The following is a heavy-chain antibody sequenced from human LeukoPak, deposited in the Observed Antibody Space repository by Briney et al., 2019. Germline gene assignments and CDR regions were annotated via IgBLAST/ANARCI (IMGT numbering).Heavy chain of an antibody. CDR3: ARGLYGSGRRSLMAH. D-gene: IGHD3-10*01. V-gene: IGHV3-7*01. J-gene: IGHJ4*02. Sequence: GGSLRLSCAASGFPFHNYWMTWVRQAPRKGLEWVANINQDDNEKYYLDSVKGRFTISRDNAETSLFLQMTRLRVEDTAIYYCARGLYGSGRRSLMAHWGPGTLVAVSS. CDR1: GFPFHNYW. CDR2: INQDDNEK.